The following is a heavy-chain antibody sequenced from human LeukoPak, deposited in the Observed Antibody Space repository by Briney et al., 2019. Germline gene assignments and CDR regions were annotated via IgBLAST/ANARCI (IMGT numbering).Heavy chain of an antibody. CDR1: GYSFTDYW. Sequence: GESLKISCKGSGYSFTDYWIAWVRQMPGKGLELMGIIYPDDSDTRYSPSFQGQVTISADVSINTAYLQWSGLKASDTAIYYCARRDGYNYVDYWGQGTLVTVSS. D-gene: IGHD5-24*01. V-gene: IGHV5-51*01. CDR2: IYPDDSDT. CDR3: ARRDGYNYVDY. J-gene: IGHJ4*02.